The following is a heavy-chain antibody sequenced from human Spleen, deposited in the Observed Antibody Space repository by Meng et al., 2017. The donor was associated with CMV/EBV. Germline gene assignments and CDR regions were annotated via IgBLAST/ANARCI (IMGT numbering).Heavy chain of an antibody. V-gene: IGHV4-61*01. D-gene: IGHD3-3*01. CDR2: IYYSGST. J-gene: IGHJ5*02. CDR3: ARELPGDFWSGLGPTKWFDP. CDR1: GSDY. Sequence: GSDYWSWVRQPPGKGLEWIGYIYYSGSTNYNPSLKSRVTISVDTSKNQFSLKLSSVTAADTAVYYCARELPGDFWSGLGPTKWFDPWGQGTLVTVSS.